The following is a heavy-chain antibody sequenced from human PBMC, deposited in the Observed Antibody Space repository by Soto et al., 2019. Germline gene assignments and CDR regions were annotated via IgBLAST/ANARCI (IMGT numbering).Heavy chain of an antibody. Sequence: SETLSLTCAVSGDSISTNYYWSWVRQPPGRGLEWIGEIYHDGGTNYNPSLKSRVTISVDTSKNQFSLKLSSVTAADTAVYYCARVPAAKNYYYGMDVWGQGTTVTVSS. J-gene: IGHJ6*02. CDR2: IYHDGGT. CDR3: ARVPAAKNYYYGMDV. D-gene: IGHD2-2*01. CDR1: GDSISTNYY. V-gene: IGHV4-4*02.